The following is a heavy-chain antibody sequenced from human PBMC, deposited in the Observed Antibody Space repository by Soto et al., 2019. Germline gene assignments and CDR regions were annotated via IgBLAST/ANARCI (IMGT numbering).Heavy chain of an antibody. J-gene: IGHJ6*02. D-gene: IGHD6-6*01. CDR1: GFTFDDYA. Sequence: PGGSLRLSCAASGFTFDDYAMHWVRQAPGKGLEWVSGISWNSGSIGYADSVKGRFTISRDNAKNSLYLQMNSLRAEDTALYYCAKVIAARPFYYYGMDVWGQGTTVTVSS. CDR3: AKVIAARPFYYYGMDV. V-gene: IGHV3-9*01. CDR2: ISWNSGSI.